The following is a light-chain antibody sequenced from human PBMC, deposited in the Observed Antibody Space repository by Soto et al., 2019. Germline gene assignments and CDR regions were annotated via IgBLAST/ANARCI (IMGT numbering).Light chain of an antibody. CDR2: WAS. J-gene: IGKJ3*01. CDR3: QQYSISPLT. Sequence: DIVMTQSPDSLAVSLGERATINCKSSQSVLNRSNNKNYLAWYQQKPGQPPKLLIYWASTRESGVPDRFSGSGSGTDFALTISSLQAEDVAVYYCQQYSISPLTFGPGTKVDIK. V-gene: IGKV4-1*01. CDR1: QSVLNRSNNKNY.